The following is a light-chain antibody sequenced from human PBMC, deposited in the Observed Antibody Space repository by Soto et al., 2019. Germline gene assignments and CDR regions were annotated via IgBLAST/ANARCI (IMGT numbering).Light chain of an antibody. CDR3: CSYAGSSSSI. CDR1: SSDVGTYNL. CDR2: EVT. Sequence: ALTQPASVSGSPGQSITISCSGTSSDVGTYNLVSWYQQYPGKAPRLMIYEVTKRPSGVSDRFSGSKSGNTASLTISGLQPEDEADYYCCSYAGSSSSIFGTGTKVTVL. J-gene: IGLJ1*01. V-gene: IGLV2-23*02.